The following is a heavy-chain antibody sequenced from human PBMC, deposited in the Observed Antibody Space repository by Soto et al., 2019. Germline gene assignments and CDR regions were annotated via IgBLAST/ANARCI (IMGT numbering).Heavy chain of an antibody. V-gene: IGHV3-48*02. CDR1: GFTFSSYS. Sequence: EVQLVESGGGLVQPGGSLRLSCAASGFTFSSYSMNWVRQAPGKGLEWVSYISSSSSTIYYADSVKGRFTISRDNAKKSLDLHMNSMRDAATAVYYCAREAAGDDFCSCFAPWGQVTLVTVSS. J-gene: IGHJ5*02. D-gene: IGHD3-3*01. CDR2: ISSSSSTI. CDR3: AREAAGDDFCSCFAP.